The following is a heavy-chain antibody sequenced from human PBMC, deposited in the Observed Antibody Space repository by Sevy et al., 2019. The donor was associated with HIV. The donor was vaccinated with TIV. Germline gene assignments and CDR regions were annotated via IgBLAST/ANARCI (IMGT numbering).Heavy chain of an antibody. J-gene: IGHJ3*02. D-gene: IGHD3-10*01. V-gene: IGHV3-23*01. Sequence: GGSLRLSCAASGFTFSSYAMSWVRQAPGKGLEWVSAISGSGGSTYYADSVKGRFTISRDNSKNTLYLQMNSLRAEDTAVYYSAKILVGYYGSGSYYPDAFDIWGQGTMVTVSS. CDR2: ISGSGGST. CDR3: AKILVGYYGSGSYYPDAFDI. CDR1: GFTFSSYA.